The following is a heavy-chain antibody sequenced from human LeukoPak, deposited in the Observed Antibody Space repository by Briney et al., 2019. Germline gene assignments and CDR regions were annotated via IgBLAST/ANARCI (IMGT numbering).Heavy chain of an antibody. J-gene: IGHJ4*02. Sequence: ASVKVSCKASGYRFNSYYMHWVRQAPGQGLEWMGIIDPSGGSTSYAQKFQGRVTMTRDTSTSTVYMELSSLISEDTAVYYCATEGVGSTSSSSPDYWGQGTLVTVSP. V-gene: IGHV1-46*02. D-gene: IGHD1-26*01. CDR3: ATEGVGSTSSSSPDY. CDR2: IDPSGGST. CDR1: GYRFNSYY.